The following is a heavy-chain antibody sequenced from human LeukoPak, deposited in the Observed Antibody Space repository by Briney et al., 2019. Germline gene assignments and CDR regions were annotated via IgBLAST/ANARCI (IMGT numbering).Heavy chain of an antibody. CDR1: GFTISGYW. Sequence: GGSLRLSCAASGFTISGYWMSWVRRAPGKGLEWVANIKQDGYEKYYVDSVKGRFTISRDNARNSVYLQINSLRVEDTAVYYCARGGSSWSNGMDVWGQGTTVTVSS. V-gene: IGHV3-7*01. J-gene: IGHJ6*02. CDR2: IKQDGYEK. D-gene: IGHD6-13*01. CDR3: ARGGSSWSNGMDV.